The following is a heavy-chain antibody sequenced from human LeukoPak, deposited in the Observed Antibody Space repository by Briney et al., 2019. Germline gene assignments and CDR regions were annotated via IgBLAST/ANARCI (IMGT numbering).Heavy chain of an antibody. V-gene: IGHV4-61*01. CDR1: AYSISSGYY. CDR2: IYYSGST. D-gene: IGHD5-18*01. J-gene: IGHJ4*02. Sequence: PSETLSLTCAVSAYSISSGYYWGWIRQPPGKGLEWIGYIYYSGSTNYNPSLKSRVTISVDTSKNQFSLKLSSVTAADTAVYYCARDTGYSYGYLDYWGQGTLVTVSS. CDR3: ARDTGYSYGYLDY.